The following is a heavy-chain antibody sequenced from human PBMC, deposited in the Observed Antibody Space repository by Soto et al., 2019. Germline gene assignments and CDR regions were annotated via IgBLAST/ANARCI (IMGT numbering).Heavy chain of an antibody. CDR1: GGTFSSYA. J-gene: IGHJ6*02. CDR2: IIPIFGTA. V-gene: IGHV1-69*13. CDR3: ASTGGPNYYYYYYGMDV. D-gene: IGHD2-8*01. Sequence: SVKVSCKASGGTFSSYAISWVRQAPGQGLEWMGGIIPIFGTANYAQKFQGRVTITADESTSTAYMELSSLRSEDTAVYYCASTGGPNYYYYYYGMDVWGQGTSVTVSS.